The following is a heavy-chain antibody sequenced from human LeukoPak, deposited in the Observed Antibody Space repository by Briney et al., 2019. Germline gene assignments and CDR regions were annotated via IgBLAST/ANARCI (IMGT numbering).Heavy chain of an antibody. CDR3: ARGWAGREWLLGGFHWFDP. V-gene: IGHV1-69*13. Sequence: SVKVSCKASGGTFSSYAISWVRQAPGQGLEWMGGIIPIFGTANYAQKFQGRVTITADESTSTAYMELSSLRSEDTAVYYCARGWAGREWLLGGFHWFDPWGQGTLVTVSS. CDR2: IIPIFGTA. CDR1: GGTFSSYA. J-gene: IGHJ5*02. D-gene: IGHD3-3*01.